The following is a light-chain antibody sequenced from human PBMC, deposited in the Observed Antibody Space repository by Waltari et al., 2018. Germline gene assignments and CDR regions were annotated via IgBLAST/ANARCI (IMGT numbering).Light chain of an antibody. CDR3: AAWDDSLWV. CDR2: GND. J-gene: IGLJ3*02. CDR1: NSNIGSNS. V-gene: IGLV1-47*01. Sequence: VLAQPPSASGTPGQRVTISCSGSNSNIGSNSVYWYQKLPGTAPKVLIYGNDQRPSGVPDRFSGSKSGTSASLAISGLRSEDEANYYCAAWDDSLWVFGGGTKLTVL.